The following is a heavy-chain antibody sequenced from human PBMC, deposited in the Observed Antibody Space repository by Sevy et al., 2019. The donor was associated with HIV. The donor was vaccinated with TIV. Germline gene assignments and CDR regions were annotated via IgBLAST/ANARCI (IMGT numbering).Heavy chain of an antibody. CDR3: ARQGFPGDFWSGYYYYYYYGMDV. J-gene: IGHJ6*02. Sequence: SETLSLTCTVSDGSISSSSYYWGWIRQPPGKGLEWIGSIYYSGSTYYNPSLKSRVTISVDTSKNQFSLKLSSVTAADKAVYYCARQGFPGDFWSGYYYYYYYGMDVWGQGTTVTVSS. V-gene: IGHV4-39*01. CDR2: IYYSGST. CDR1: DGSISSSSYY. D-gene: IGHD3-3*01.